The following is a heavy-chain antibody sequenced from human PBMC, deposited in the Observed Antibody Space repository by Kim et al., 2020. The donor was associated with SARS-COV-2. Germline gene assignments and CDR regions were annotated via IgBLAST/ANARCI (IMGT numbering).Heavy chain of an antibody. CDR3: AREEFYGSKSHAFDI. V-gene: IGHV4-30-2*01. J-gene: IGHJ3*02. D-gene: IGHD3-10*01. CDR1: GGSISSGGYS. CDR2: IYHSGST. Sequence: SETLSLTCAVSGGSISSGGYSWSWIRQPPGKGLEWIGYIYHSGSTYYNPSLKSRVTISVDRSKNQFSLKLSSVPAADTAVYYCAREEFYGSKSHAFDIWGQGTMVTVSS.